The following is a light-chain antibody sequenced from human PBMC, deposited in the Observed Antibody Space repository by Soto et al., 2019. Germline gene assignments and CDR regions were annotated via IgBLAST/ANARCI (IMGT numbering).Light chain of an antibody. J-gene: IGKJ1*01. Sequence: EMVLTQSPGSLSLSLGDIATLLCRASEGVASNYLAWYQQKPGRAPRLLIYTASTRATGIPDRFSGSGSGTDFTLTISRLEPEDFAVYYCQQYGSSGTFGQGTKVDIK. CDR1: EGVASNY. CDR3: QQYGSSGT. V-gene: IGKV3-20*01. CDR2: TAS.